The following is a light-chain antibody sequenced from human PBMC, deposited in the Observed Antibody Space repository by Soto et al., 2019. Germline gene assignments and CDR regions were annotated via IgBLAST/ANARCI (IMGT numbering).Light chain of an antibody. J-gene: IGKJ5*01. CDR2: GAS. Sequence: EIVLTKSPGTLSLSPGDGATLSCRASQSVSSGHLAWYQQKPGQAPRLLIHGASRRATGIPDRFSGSGSGTDFTLTISRLEPEDFAVYYCQQYGSSSITFGQGSRLEI. CDR1: QSVSSGH. V-gene: IGKV3-20*01. CDR3: QQYGSSSIT.